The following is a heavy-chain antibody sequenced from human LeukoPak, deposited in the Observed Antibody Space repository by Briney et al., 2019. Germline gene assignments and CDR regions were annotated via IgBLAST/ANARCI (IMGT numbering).Heavy chain of an antibody. D-gene: IGHD2-15*01. V-gene: IGHV3-66*01. J-gene: IGHJ3*02. CDR3: ARAGVVPHAFDI. CDR2: IYSGGST. Sequence: PGGTLRLSCAASGFTFSSYGMSWVRQAPGKGLEWVSVIYSGGSTYYADSVKGRFTISRDNSKNTLYLQMNSLRAEDTAVYYCARAGVVPHAFDIWGQGTMVTVSS. CDR1: GFTFSSYG.